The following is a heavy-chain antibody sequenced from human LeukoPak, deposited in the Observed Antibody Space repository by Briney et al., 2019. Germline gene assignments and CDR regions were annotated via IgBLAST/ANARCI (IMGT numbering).Heavy chain of an antibody. J-gene: IGHJ3*02. CDR3: ARDGYQKGAFDI. Sequence: NPSETLSLTCTVSGGSISSYYWSWIRQPPGKGLEWIGYIYYSGSTNYNPSLKSRVTISVDTSKNQFSLKLCSVTAADTAVYYCARDGYQKGAFDIWGQGTMVTVSS. CDR2: IYYSGST. V-gene: IGHV4-59*01. D-gene: IGHD5-12*01. CDR1: GGSISSYY.